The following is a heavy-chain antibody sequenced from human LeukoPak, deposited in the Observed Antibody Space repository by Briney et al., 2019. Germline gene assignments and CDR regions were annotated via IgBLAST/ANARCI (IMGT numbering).Heavy chain of an antibody. CDR2: IYSGGST. CDR1: GFTVSSNY. CDR3: ARGAYYDFWSGYSATPPDY. J-gene: IGHJ4*02. Sequence: GGSLRLSCAASGFTVSSNYMSWVRQAPGKGLEGVSVIYSGGSTYYADSVKGRFTISRDNSKNTLYLQMNSLRAEDTAVYYCARGAYYDFWSGYSATPPDYWGQGTLVTVSS. D-gene: IGHD3-3*01. V-gene: IGHV3-53*01.